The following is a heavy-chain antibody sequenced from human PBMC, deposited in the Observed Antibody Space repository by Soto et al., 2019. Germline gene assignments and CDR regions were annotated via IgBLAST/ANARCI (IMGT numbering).Heavy chain of an antibody. CDR1: GFSVSDYS. D-gene: IGHD2-21*01. V-gene: IGHV3-48*02. CDR2: ISSTGDLI. Sequence: SGGSLRLSCTASGFSVSDYSVNWVRQAPGKGLEWISYISSTGDLILYGDSVKGRFTIARDVARNSLYLQMDSLRDEDSAVYYCATWAIAVGGEGFWGPGTLVTVSS. J-gene: IGHJ4*02. CDR3: ATWAIAVGGEGF.